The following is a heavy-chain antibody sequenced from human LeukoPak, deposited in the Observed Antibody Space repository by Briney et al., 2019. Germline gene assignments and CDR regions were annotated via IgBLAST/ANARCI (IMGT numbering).Heavy chain of an antibody. J-gene: IGHJ4*02. CDR3: ARGLYYYDRSTYDDFDY. V-gene: IGHV1-46*01. Sequence: ASVKVSCKASGYPFSTYWLHWVRQAPGQGLEWMGFVNPNDGARNYAQKFQGRITMTRDTSTNTVFMELSSLRSEDTAVYYCARGLYYYDRSTYDDFDYWGQGTLVTVSS. D-gene: IGHD3-22*01. CDR2: VNPNDGAR. CDR1: GYPFSTYW.